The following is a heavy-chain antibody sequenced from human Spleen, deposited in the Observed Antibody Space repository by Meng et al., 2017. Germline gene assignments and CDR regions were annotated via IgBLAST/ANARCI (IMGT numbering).Heavy chain of an antibody. CDR2: ISTYNGNT. Sequence: ASVKVSCKASGYTFTNFGINWIRQAPGQGLEWMAWISTYNGNTNYAQKFQDRVNMTTDRSTTTAYMELRNLRSDDTAVYYCARGSVGGDFDPWGQGTLVTVSS. D-gene: IGHD2-2*01. CDR1: GYTFTNFG. CDR3: ARGSVGGDFDP. J-gene: IGHJ5*02. V-gene: IGHV1-18*01.